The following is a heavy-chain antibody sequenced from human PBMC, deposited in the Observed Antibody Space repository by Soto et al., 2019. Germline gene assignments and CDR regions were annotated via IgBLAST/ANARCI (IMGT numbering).Heavy chain of an antibody. V-gene: IGHV4-34*01. J-gene: IGHJ6*02. D-gene: IGHD5-18*01. Sequence: SETLSLTCAVYGGSFSGYYWSWIRQPPGKGLEWIGEINHSGSTNYNPSLKSRVTISVDTSKNQFSLKLSSVTAADTAVYYCARAPIQLWLRVYYGMDVWGQWTTVTVSS. CDR3: ARAPIQLWLRVYYGMDV. CDR2: INHSGST. CDR1: GGSFSGYY.